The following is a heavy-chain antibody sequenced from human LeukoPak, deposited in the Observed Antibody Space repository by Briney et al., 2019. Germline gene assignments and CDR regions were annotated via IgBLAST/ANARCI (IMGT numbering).Heavy chain of an antibody. CDR2: IKQDGSEK. CDR1: GFTFSSYS. J-gene: IGHJ3*02. V-gene: IGHV3-7*01. D-gene: IGHD2/OR15-2a*01. Sequence: GGSLRLSCAASGFTFSSYSMNWVRQAPGKGLEWVANIKQDGSEKYYVDSVKGRFTISRDNAKNSLYLQMNSLRAEDTAVYYCARDAVLDDDAFDIWGQGTMVTVSS. CDR3: ARDAVLDDDAFDI.